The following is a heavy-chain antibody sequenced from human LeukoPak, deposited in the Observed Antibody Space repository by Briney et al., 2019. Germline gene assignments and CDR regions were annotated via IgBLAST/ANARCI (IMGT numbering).Heavy chain of an antibody. CDR2: IYYSGST. V-gene: IGHV4-39*01. J-gene: IGHJ3*02. CDR1: GGSISSSSYY. Sequence: PSETLSLTCTVSGGSISSSSYYWGWIRQPPGKGLEWIGSIYYSGSTYYNPSFESRVTISVDTSKNQFSLKLSSVTAADTAVYYCARYYCSSTSCYDSDAFDIWGQGTMVTVSS. CDR3: ARYYCSSTSCYDSDAFDI. D-gene: IGHD2-2*01.